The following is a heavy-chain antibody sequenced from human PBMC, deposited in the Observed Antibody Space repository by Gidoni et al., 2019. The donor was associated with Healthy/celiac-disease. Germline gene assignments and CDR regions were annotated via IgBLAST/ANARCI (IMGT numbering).Heavy chain of an antibody. CDR1: GYSLSSGYY. D-gene: IGHD5-12*01. Sequence: QVQLQESGPGLVKPSETLSLTCTVSGYSLSSGYYWGWLRQPPGKGLEWIGSIYHSGSTYYNPSLKSRVTISVETSKNQFSLKLSSVTAADTAVYYWARVATEFFDYWGQGTLVTVSS. J-gene: IGHJ4*02. CDR3: ARVATEFFDY. CDR2: IYHSGST. V-gene: IGHV4-38-2*02.